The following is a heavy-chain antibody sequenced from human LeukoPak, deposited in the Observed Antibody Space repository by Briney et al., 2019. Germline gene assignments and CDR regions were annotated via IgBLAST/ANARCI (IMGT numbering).Heavy chain of an antibody. J-gene: IGHJ4*02. CDR2: IPYDGNNK. V-gene: IGHV3-30*02. D-gene: IGHD1-26*01. CDR1: RFTFSSYG. CDR3: VKDGDDSGSYLVY. Sequence: PGGSLRLSCAASRFTFSSYGMHWVRQAPGKGLEWVAFIPYDGNNKYYADSVKGRFAISRDSSKNTLYLQMNSLRAEDTAVYYCVKDGDDSGSYLVYWGQGTLVTVSS.